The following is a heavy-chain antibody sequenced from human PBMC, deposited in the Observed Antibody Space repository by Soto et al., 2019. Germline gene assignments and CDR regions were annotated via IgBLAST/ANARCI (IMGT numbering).Heavy chain of an antibody. CDR1: GFTFSSYA. D-gene: IGHD3-22*01. V-gene: IGHV3-23*01. J-gene: IGHJ4*02. CDR3: AKSPNDSSGYYYLFDY. Sequence: GGSLRLSCAASGFTFSSYAMSWVRQAPGKGLEWVSAISGSGGSTYYADSVKGRFTISRDNSKNTLYLQMNSLRAEDTAVYYCAKSPNDSSGYYYLFDYWGQGTLVTVSS. CDR2: ISGSGGST.